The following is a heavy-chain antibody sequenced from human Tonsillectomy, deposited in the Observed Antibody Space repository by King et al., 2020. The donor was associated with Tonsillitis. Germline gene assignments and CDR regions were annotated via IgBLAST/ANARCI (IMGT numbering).Heavy chain of an antibody. CDR2: IFYRGST. D-gene: IGHD3-9*01. J-gene: IGHJ3*02. CDR3: ARYYDILTGSRNAFDI. Sequence: VQLQESGPGLVKPSETLSLTCTVSGGSINSYSWTWIRQPPGKGLEWIGSIFYRGSTNYNPSLKSRVTISLDTSKNQFSLKRSSVTAADTAMYYCARYYDILTGSRNAFDIWGQGTMVTVSS. CDR1: GGSINSYS. V-gene: IGHV4-59*01.